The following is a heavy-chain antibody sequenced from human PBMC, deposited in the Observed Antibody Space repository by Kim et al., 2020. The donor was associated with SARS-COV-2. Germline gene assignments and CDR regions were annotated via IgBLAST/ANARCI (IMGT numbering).Heavy chain of an antibody. J-gene: IGHJ6*02. CDR3: ARGPGLYCSGGSCYSEYYYYGMDV. Sequence: SETLSLTCAVYGGSFSGYYWSWIRQPPGKGLEWIGEINHSGSTNYNPSLKSRVTISVDTSKNQFSLKLSSVTAADTAVYYCARGPGLYCSGGSCYSEYYYYGMDVWGQGTTVTVSS. CDR1: GGSFSGYY. D-gene: IGHD2-15*01. CDR2: INHSGST. V-gene: IGHV4-34*01.